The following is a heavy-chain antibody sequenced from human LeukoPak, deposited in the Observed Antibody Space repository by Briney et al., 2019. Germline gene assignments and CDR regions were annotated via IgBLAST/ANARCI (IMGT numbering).Heavy chain of an antibody. D-gene: IGHD3-9*01. CDR1: GGSFSGYY. CDR3: ARGPPYYDILTGYSPPYYFDY. J-gene: IGHJ4*02. Sequence: SETLSLTCAVYGGSFSGYYWSWIRQPPGKGLEWIGEINHSGSTNYNPSLKSRVTISVDTSKNQFSLKLSSVTAADTAVYYCARGPPYYDILTGYSPPYYFDYWGQGTLVTVSS. V-gene: IGHV4-34*01. CDR2: INHSGST.